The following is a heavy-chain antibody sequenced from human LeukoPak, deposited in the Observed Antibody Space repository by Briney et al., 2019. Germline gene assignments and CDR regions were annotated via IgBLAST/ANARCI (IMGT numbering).Heavy chain of an antibody. CDR2: IKEDGSAK. CDR1: GFTFGSYW. Sequence: GGSLRLSCAASGFTFGSYWMTWVRQAPGKGLEWVANIKEDGSAKYYVDSVKGRFTISRDNAKNSLYLQMYSLRAEDTAVYYCSKGGSFWDYWGQGTLVTVSS. V-gene: IGHV3-7*01. J-gene: IGHJ4*02. D-gene: IGHD1-26*01. CDR3: SKGGSFWDY.